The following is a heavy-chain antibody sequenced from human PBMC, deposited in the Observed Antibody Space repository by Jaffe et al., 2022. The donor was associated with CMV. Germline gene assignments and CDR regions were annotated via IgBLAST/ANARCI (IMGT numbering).Heavy chain of an antibody. V-gene: IGHV1-8*01. CDR3: ARAQFMRAAAGVKTPCGY. Sequence: QVQLVQSGAEVKKPGASVKVSCKASGYTFTSYDINWVRQATGQGLEWMGWMNPNSGNTGYAQKFQGRVTMTRNTSISTAYMELSSLRSEDTAVYYCARAQFMRAAAGVKTPCGYWGQGTLVTVSS. CDR2: MNPNSGNT. D-gene: IGHD6-13*01. CDR1: GYTFTSYD. J-gene: IGHJ4*02.